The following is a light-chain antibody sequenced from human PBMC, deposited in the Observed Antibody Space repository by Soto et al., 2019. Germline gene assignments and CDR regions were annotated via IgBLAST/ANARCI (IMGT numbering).Light chain of an antibody. V-gene: IGKV1-39*01. Sequence: DIQMTQSPSSLSASVGDRVTITFLASQSISSYLNWYQQKPGKAPKLLIYAASSLQSGVPSRFSGSGSGTDFTLTISSLQPEDFATYYCQQSYSTPLTCGGGTKGDIK. CDR1: QSISSY. J-gene: IGKJ4*01. CDR3: QQSYSTPLT. CDR2: AAS.